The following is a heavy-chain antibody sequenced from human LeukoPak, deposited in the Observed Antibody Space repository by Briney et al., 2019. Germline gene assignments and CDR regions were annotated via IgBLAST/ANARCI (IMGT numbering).Heavy chain of an antibody. CDR3: ARDRGPSIVVVPAALGY. V-gene: IGHV3-30*04. CDR1: GFTFSSYA. D-gene: IGHD2-2*01. CDR2: ISYDGSNK. J-gene: IGHJ4*02. Sequence: GGSLRLSCAASGFTFSSYAMRWVRQAPGKGLEWVAVISYDGSNKYYADSVKGRFTISRDNSKNTPYLQMNSLRAEDTAVYYCARDRGPSIVVVPAALGYWGQGTLVTVSS.